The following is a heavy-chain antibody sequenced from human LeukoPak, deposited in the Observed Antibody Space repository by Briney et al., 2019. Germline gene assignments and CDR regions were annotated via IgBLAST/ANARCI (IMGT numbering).Heavy chain of an antibody. Sequence: PSETLSLTCAVYGGSFSGYYWSWIRQPPGKGLEWIGEINHSGSTNYNPSLKSRVTISVDTSKNQFSLKLSSVTAADTAVYYCARVPLYYGSEIFDYWGQGTLVTVSS. J-gene: IGHJ4*02. CDR3: ARVPLYYGSEIFDY. D-gene: IGHD3-10*01. CDR1: GGSFSGYY. CDR2: INHSGST. V-gene: IGHV4-34*01.